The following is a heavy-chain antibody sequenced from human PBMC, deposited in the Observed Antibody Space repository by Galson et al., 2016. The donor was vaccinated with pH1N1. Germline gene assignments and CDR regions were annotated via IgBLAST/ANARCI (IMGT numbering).Heavy chain of an antibody. J-gene: IGHJ4*02. V-gene: IGHV5-10-1*01. CDR1: ASSFTNYW. CDR3: ATGPRPEY. CDR2: INPRDSYT. Sequence: QSGAEVKEPGESLTISCKGSASSFTNYWISWVRQMPGKGLEWMGRINPRDSYTDYSPSFQGHVTISTDESISTAYLKWRTLKASDTAIYYCATGPRPEYWGQGTLVIVS.